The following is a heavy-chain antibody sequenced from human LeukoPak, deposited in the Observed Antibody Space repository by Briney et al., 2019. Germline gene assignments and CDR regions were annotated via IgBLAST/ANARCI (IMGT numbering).Heavy chain of an antibody. CDR2: IRSKAYGGTT. J-gene: IGHJ4*02. CDR3: TRVRSSWYYFDY. CDR1: GFTFGDYA. Sequence: GGSLRLSCTASGFTFGDYAMSWVRQAPGKGLEWVGFIRSKAYGGTTEYAASVKGRFTISRDDSKSIAYLQLNSLKTEDTAVYYCTRVRSSWYYFDYWGQGTLVTVSS. D-gene: IGHD6-13*01. V-gene: IGHV3-49*04.